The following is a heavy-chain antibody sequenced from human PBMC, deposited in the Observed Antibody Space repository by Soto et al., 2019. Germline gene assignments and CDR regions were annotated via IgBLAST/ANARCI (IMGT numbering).Heavy chain of an antibody. CDR2: ISGSGGST. CDR1: GFTFSSYA. J-gene: IGHJ6*03. CDR3: AKYYDYYYYYMDV. V-gene: IGHV3-23*01. D-gene: IGHD1-26*01. Sequence: EVQLLESGGGLVQPGGSLRVSCAASGFTFSSYAMSWVRQAPGKGLEWVSAISGSGGSTYYADSVKGRFTISRDNSKNTLYLQMNSLRAEDTAVYYCAKYYDYYYYYMDVWGKGTTVTVSS.